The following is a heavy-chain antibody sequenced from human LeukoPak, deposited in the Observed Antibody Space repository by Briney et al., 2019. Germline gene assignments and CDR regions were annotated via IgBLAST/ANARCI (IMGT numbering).Heavy chain of an antibody. J-gene: IGHJ5*02. CDR1: GYTFTSYD. Sequence: ASVKIYCKASGYTFTSYDINWVRQATGQGLEWMGWMNPNSGNAGYAQKFQGRVTMTRNTSISTAYMELSSLRSEDTAVYYCARAPKGIAAAGGNWFDPWGQGTLVTVSS. CDR3: ARAPKGIAAAGGNWFDP. V-gene: IGHV1-8*01. CDR2: MNPNSGNA. D-gene: IGHD6-13*01.